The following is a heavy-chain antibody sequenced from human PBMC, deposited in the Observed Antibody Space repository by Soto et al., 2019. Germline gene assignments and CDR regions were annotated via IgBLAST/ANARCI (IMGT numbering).Heavy chain of an antibody. D-gene: IGHD1-26*01. V-gene: IGHV3-23*01. J-gene: IGHJ4*02. CDR3: AKREARTGSYFD. CDR2: FTSPGVT. CDR1: GFTIINYA. Sequence: EVQLLESGGGLVQPGGSLRLSCEASGFTIINYAMTWLRQAPGQGLEWVSTFTSPGVTYYADSVKGRFTISRDTSKNTLVLQMNSLRAEDTAVYYCAKREARTGSYFDWGQGTLVTVSP.